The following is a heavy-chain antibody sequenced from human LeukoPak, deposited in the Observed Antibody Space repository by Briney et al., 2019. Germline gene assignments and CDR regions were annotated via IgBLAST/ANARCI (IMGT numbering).Heavy chain of an antibody. J-gene: IGHJ4*02. D-gene: IGHD3-16*02. CDR2: ISSSSSTI. V-gene: IGHV3-48*01. CDR1: GFTFSSYS. Sequence: GGSLRLSCAASGFTFSSYSMNWVRQAPGKGLEWVSYISSSSSTIYYADFVKGRFTISRDNAKNSLYLQMNSLRAEDTAVYYCASYVWGSYRYFDYWGQGTLVTVSS. CDR3: ASYVWGSYRYFDY.